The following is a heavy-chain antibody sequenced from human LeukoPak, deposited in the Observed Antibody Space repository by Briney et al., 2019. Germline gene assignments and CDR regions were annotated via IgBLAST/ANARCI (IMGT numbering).Heavy chain of an antibody. CDR2: IYYSGST. CDR3: ARDQGSGWYLQTGQNWFDP. CDR1: GGSISSSSYY. J-gene: IGHJ5*02. V-gene: IGHV4-39*07. Sequence: SETLSLTCTVSGGSISSSSYYWGWIRQPPGKGLEWFGSIYYSGSTYYNPSLKSRVTISVDTSKNQFSLKLSSVTAADTAVYYCARDQGSGWYLQTGQNWFDPWGQGTLVTVSS. D-gene: IGHD6-19*01.